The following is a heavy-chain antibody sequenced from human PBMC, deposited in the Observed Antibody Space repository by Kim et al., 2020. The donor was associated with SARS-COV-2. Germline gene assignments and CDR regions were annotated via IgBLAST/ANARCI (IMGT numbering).Heavy chain of an antibody. V-gene: IGHV3-23*01. CDR3: AKELRMTTQTSGGDFVDY. Sequence: GGSLRLSCVASGFTFTSYAMNWVRQAPGKGLEWVSGISGGGGSTYYADSVKGRFTISRDSSKNMVYLQMNSLRAEDTAVYYCAKELRMTTQTSGGDFVDYWGRGTLVTVSS. D-gene: IGHD4-17*01. J-gene: IGHJ4*02. CDR2: ISGGGGST. CDR1: GFTFTSYA.